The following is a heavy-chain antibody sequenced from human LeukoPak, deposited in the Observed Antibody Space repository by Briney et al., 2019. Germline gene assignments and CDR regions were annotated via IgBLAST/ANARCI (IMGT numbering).Heavy chain of an antibody. CDR1: GFSLTTSAVG. D-gene: IGHD4/OR15-4a*01. Sequence: SGPTLVKPKETLTLTCTFSGFSLTTSAVGVGWIRQSPGKALEWLALIYWDDDKRFSPSLKNRLTITKGTSTNQVVLTMTNMDPVDTATYFCAHRYGGTLFAFWGQGTLVTVSS. CDR2: IYWDDDK. CDR3: AHRYGGTLFAF. J-gene: IGHJ4*02. V-gene: IGHV2-5*02.